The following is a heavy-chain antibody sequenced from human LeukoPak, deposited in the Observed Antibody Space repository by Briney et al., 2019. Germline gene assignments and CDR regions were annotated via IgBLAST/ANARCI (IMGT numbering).Heavy chain of an antibody. CDR1: GYTFTGYY. CDR2: INPNSGGT. J-gene: IGHJ4*02. Sequence: ASVKVSCKASGYTFTGYYMHWVRQAPGQGLGWMGWINPNSGGTNYAQKFQGRVTMTRDTSISTAYMELSRLRSDDTAVYYCARGSPLNIVVVPAPFDYWGQGTLVTVSS. D-gene: IGHD2-2*01. V-gene: IGHV1-2*02. CDR3: ARGSPLNIVVVPAPFDY.